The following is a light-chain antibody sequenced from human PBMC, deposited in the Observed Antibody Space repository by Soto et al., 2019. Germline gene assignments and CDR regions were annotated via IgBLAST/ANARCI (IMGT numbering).Light chain of an antibody. V-gene: IGKV1-39*01. Sequence: DIQMTQSPSSLSASVGDRGTITCGASQSISSYLNWYQQKPGKAPKLLIYAASSLQSGVPSRFSGSGSGTDFTLTISSLQPEDFATYYCQQSYSTLITFGQGTRLEIK. CDR2: AAS. CDR3: QQSYSTLIT. J-gene: IGKJ5*01. CDR1: QSISSY.